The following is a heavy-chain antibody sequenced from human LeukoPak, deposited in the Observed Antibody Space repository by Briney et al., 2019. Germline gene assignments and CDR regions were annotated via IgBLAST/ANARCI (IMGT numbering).Heavy chain of an antibody. CDR1: GFTFSSYW. Sequence: GGSLRLSCAASGFTFSSYWMHRVRQAPGKGLVWVSHINSDGSSTRYADSVKGRFTISRDNAKNTLYLQMNSLRAEDTAVYYCASPVGATTFDNWGQGTLVTVSS. CDR2: INSDGSST. V-gene: IGHV3-74*01. CDR3: ASPVGATTFDN. J-gene: IGHJ4*02. D-gene: IGHD1-26*01.